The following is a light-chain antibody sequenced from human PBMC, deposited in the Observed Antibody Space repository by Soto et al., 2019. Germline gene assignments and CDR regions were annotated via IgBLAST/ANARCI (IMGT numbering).Light chain of an antibody. J-gene: IGKJ3*01. CDR3: QKYNSAPRT. V-gene: IGKV1-27*01. Sequence: IHMTLSPSSLSASVGDRVSITCRASQGISNYLAWYQQKPGKVPKLLIYAASTLQSGVPSRFSGSGSGTDFTLTISSLQPEDVATYYCQKYNSAPRTFGPGTKVDIK. CDR2: AAS. CDR1: QGISNY.